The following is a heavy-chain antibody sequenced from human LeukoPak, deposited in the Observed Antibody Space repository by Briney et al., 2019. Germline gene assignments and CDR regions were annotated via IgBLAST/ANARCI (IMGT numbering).Heavy chain of an antibody. D-gene: IGHD5-24*01. CDR2: IKQDGSKK. J-gene: IGHJ4*02. CDR3: TRVGYIDEGIDY. Sequence: GGSLRLSCEGSAFIFSGHWMNWVRQTPGKGLEWVANIKQDGSKKSYVDSVKGRFTISRDNAKNSLYLQMNSLRAEDTAIYYCTRVGYIDEGIDYWGQGTLVTVSS. V-gene: IGHV3-7*04. CDR1: AFIFSGHW.